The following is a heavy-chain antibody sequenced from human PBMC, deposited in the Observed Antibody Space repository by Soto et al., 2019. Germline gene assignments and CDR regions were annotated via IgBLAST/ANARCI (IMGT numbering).Heavy chain of an antibody. J-gene: IGHJ5*02. CDR1: GCAFDTDG. CDR2: ISGYNGET. Sequence: VAVKVSCKACGCAFDTDGFSWVRQSPVQRFEWMGWISGYNGETKYAQNFRGRVSMATDTSTSTAYMELRSLTSDGTAVYYCASEPHEFWSPYFFGTWGQGTLVTLSS. CDR3: ASEPHEFWSPYFFGT. V-gene: IGHV1-18*01. D-gene: IGHD3-3*01.